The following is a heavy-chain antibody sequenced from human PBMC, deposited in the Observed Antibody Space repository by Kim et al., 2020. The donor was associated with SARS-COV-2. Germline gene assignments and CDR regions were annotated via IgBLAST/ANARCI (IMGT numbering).Heavy chain of an antibody. CDR1: GFTVSSNY. CDR3: ARGAESWSSSNNGFDY. J-gene: IGHJ4*02. Sequence: GGSLRLSCAASGFTVSSNYMSWVRQAPGKGLEWVSVIYSGGSTYYADSVKGRFTISRDNSKNTLYLQMNSLRAEDTAVYYCARGAESWSSSNNGFDYWGQGTLVTVSS. V-gene: IGHV3-53*01. D-gene: IGHD6-6*01. CDR2: IYSGGST.